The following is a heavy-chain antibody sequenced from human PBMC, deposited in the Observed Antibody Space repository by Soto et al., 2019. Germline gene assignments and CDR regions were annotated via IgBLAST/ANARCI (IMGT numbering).Heavy chain of an antibody. J-gene: IGHJ4*02. V-gene: IGHV4-59*01. Sequence: QMQLQESGPGLVKPSETLSLTCTVSGGSISSYYWNWIRQPPGKGLEWIGYIYNSGSTNYNPSLKSRVTISADTSKNQVSRKLTSVTAAATAVYDCAARPRYWGQGTLVTVSS. CDR3: AARPRY. CDR1: GGSISSYY. CDR2: IYNSGST.